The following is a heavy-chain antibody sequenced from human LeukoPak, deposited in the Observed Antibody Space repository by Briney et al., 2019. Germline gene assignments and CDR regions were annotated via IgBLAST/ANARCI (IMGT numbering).Heavy chain of an antibody. CDR1: GGSFSGYY. J-gene: IGHJ4*02. CDR2: INHSGST. V-gene: IGHV4-34*01. Sequence: SETLSLTCAVYGGSFSGYYWSWIRQPPGKGLEWIGEINHSGSTNYNPSLKSRVAISVDTSKNQFSLKLSSVTAADTAVYYCARDLWGGSGSGLDYWGQGTLVT. CDR3: ARDLWGGSGSGLDY. D-gene: IGHD3-10*01.